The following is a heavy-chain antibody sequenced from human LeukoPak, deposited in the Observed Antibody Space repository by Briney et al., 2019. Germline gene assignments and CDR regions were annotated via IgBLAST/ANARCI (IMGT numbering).Heavy chain of an antibody. CDR2: IIHSGRS. CDR3: ARGIVLMHYASFDY. Sequence: SETLSLTCVVYGGSFSDYYWTWIRQPPGKGLEWIAEIIHSGRSNYSPSLKSRATISVDSSKNQFSLKLSSVTAADTAVYYCARGIVLMHYASFDYWGQGSLVAVSS. CDR1: GGSFSDYY. V-gene: IGHV4-34*12. D-gene: IGHD2-8*01. J-gene: IGHJ4*02.